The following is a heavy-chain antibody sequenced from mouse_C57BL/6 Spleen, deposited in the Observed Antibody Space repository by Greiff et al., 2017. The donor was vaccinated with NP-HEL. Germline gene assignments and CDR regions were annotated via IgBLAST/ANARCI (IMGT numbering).Heavy chain of an antibody. D-gene: IGHD2-4*01. V-gene: IGHV8-5*01. CDR3: ALYDYDGYFDV. CDR2: IWWNDDK. CDR1: GFSLSNSNMG. J-gene: IGHJ1*03. Sequence: QVTLKVSGPGILQPSQTLSLTCSFSGFSLSNSNMGIGWIRQPSGKGLEWMEHIWWNDDKYYNPSLKSRLTYSQDTSNNQLFLTLTSVDTADTATYYCALYDYDGYFDVWGTGTTVTVSS.